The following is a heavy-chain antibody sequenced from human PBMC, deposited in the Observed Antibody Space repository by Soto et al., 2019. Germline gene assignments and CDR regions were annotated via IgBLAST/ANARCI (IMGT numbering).Heavy chain of an antibody. J-gene: IGHJ4*02. CDR1: GLTISSYP. CDR2: ISVDPGTT. Sequence: GGSLRLSCAASGLTISSYPMSWVRQTPGKGLQWVSSISVDPGTTYYADSVKGRFTISRDNSNNTLYLQMNSLRADDTAVYYCAKDGIRGIHIDNWGQGTLVTVSS. V-gene: IGHV3-23*01. CDR3: AKDGIRGIHIDN.